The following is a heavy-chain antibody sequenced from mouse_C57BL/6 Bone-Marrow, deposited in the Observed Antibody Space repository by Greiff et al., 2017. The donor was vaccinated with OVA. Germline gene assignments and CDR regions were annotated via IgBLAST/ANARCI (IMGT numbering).Heavy chain of an antibody. CDR1: GYSITSGYY. J-gene: IGHJ4*01. V-gene: IGHV3-6*01. CDR3: AREGYGNLYAMDY. Sequence: VQLKQSGPGLVKPSQSLSLTCSVTGYSITSGYYWNWIRQFPGNKLEWMGYISYDGSNNYNPSLKNRISITRDTSKNQFFLKLNSVTTEDTATYYCAREGYGNLYAMDYWGQGTSVTVSS. D-gene: IGHD2-1*01. CDR2: ISYDGSN.